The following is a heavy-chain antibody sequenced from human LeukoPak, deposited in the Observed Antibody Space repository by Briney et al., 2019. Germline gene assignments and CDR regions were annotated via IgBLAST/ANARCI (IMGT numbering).Heavy chain of an antibody. Sequence: PGGSLRLSCAASGFTFSSYEMDWLRQAPGKGLEWVSYISSSGSTIYYADSVKGRFTVSRDNAQNSLFLQINSPRGEDTAVYYCARPYCISTTCYGFLNYWGQGTLVTVSS. CDR2: ISSSGSTI. CDR3: ARPYCISTTCYGFLNY. CDR1: GFTFSSYE. D-gene: IGHD2-2*01. J-gene: IGHJ4*02. V-gene: IGHV3-48*03.